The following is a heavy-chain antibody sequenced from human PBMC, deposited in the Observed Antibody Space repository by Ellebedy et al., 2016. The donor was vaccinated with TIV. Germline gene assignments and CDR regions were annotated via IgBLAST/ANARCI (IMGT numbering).Heavy chain of an antibody. CDR3: AKSHDSSGYHYVGAFDI. J-gene: IGHJ3*02. CDR2: ISGSGGDT. V-gene: IGHV3-23*01. CDR1: GFTFSTYA. D-gene: IGHD3-22*01. Sequence: GESLKISCAASGFTFSTYAMSWVRQTPGKGLEWVSVISGSGGDTSYTDSVKGRFAISRDNAKSTLYLQMDSLRAEDTAIYYCAKSHDSSGYHYVGAFDIWGLGTKVTASS.